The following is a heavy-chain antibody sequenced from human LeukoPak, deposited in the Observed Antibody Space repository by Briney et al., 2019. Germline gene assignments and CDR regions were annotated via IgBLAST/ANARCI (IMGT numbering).Heavy chain of an antibody. CDR2: IYTSGST. D-gene: IGHD2-2*02. CDR1: GGSISSYY. J-gene: IGHJ5*02. CDR3: ARRGRVPAAISGSNWFDP. V-gene: IGHV4-4*07. Sequence: PSETLSLTCTVSGGSISSYYWSWIRQPAGKGLEWIGRIYTSGSTNYNPSLKSRVTISVDTSRNQFSLKLSSVTAADTAVYYCARRGRVPAAISGSNWFDPWGQGTLVTVSS.